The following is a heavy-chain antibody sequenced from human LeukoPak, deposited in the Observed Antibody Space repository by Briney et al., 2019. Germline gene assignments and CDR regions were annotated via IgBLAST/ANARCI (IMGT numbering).Heavy chain of an antibody. J-gene: IGHJ4*02. CDR3: ARVGKSTKRAVAVAGTRGSSDY. D-gene: IGHD6-19*01. CDR2: INHSGST. CDR1: GGSFSGYY. V-gene: IGHV4-34*01. Sequence: PSETLSLTCAVYGGSFSGYYWSWIRQPPGKGLEWIGEINHSGSTNYNPSLKSRVTISVDTSKNQFSLKLSSVTAADTAVYYCARVGKSTKRAVAVAGTRGSSDYWGQGTLVTVSS.